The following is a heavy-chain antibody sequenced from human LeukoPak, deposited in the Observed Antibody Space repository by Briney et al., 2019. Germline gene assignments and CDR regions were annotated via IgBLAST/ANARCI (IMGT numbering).Heavy chain of an antibody. CDR3: ARDADLGTTITGAFDI. V-gene: IGHV3-7*01. Sequence: GGSLRLSCAASGFTFNSYWMSWVRQAPGKGLDWVANIKQDGSEKFHVDSVKGRFTVSRDNAKNSLYLQMNSLRAEDTAVYYCARDADLGTTITGAFDIWGQGTMVTVSA. J-gene: IGHJ3*02. D-gene: IGHD5-24*01. CDR1: GFTFNSYW. CDR2: IKQDGSEK.